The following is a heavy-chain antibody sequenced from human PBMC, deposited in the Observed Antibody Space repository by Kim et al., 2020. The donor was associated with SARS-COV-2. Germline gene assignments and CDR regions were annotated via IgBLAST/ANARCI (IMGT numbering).Heavy chain of an antibody. Sequence: NSTPALKSRVPRSVDTSKNQFTLKLSSVTAADTAVYYCARLGALAGTDYWGQGTLVTVSS. V-gene: IGHV4-61*07. J-gene: IGHJ4*02. D-gene: IGHD2-15*01. CDR3: ARLGALAGTDY.